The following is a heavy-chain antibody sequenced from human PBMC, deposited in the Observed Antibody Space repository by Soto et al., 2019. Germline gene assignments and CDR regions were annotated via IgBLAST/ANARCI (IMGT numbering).Heavy chain of an antibody. CDR2: ISGSGDST. CDR3: AKDTPPPPYYYDSSGYY. J-gene: IGHJ4*02. D-gene: IGHD3-22*01. Sequence: GGSLRLSCAASGFTFSNHAMNWVRLAPGKGLEWVSGISGSGDSTSYGASVKGRFTISRDNSKNTLYLQMNSLRAEDTAVYYCAKDTPPPPYYYDSSGYYWGQGTLVTVSS. CDR1: GFTFSNHA. V-gene: IGHV3-23*01.